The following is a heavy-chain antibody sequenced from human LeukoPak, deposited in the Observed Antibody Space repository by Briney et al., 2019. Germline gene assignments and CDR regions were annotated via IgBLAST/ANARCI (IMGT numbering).Heavy chain of an antibody. J-gene: IGHJ4*02. CDR3: AREDDVVVPHY. CDR2: ISSGSSNI. V-gene: IGHV3-48*01. CDR1: GFTFSSYS. Sequence: PGGSLRLSCAASGFTFSSYSMNWVRQAPGKGLEWVSYISSGSSNIYYADSVKGRFTISRDNAKNSLYLQMNSLRAEDTAVYYCAREDDVVVPHYWGQGTLVTVSS. D-gene: IGHD2-15*01.